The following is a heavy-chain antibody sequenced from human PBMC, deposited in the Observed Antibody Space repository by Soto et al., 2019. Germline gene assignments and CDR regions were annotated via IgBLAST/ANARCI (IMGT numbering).Heavy chain of an antibody. CDR1: GFTFSSYG. CDR2: ISYDGSNK. V-gene: IGHV3-30*18. D-gene: IGHD1-7*01. Sequence: QVQLVESGGGVVQPGRSLRLSCAASGFTFSSYGMHWVRQAPGKGLEWVAVISYDGSNKYYADSVKGRFTISRDNSKNTLYLQMNSLRAEDTAVYYCAKGRNGNYRYYYYGMDVWGQGTTVTVSS. CDR3: AKGRNGNYRYYYYGMDV. J-gene: IGHJ6*02.